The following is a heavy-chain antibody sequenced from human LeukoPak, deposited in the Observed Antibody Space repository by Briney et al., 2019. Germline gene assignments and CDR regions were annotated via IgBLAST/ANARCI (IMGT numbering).Heavy chain of an antibody. CDR2: VYTTETT. J-gene: IGHJ2*01. V-gene: IGHV4-4*07. CDR1: GASINTFY. D-gene: IGHD3-16*01. CDR3: ARDRSRGGFFDL. Sequence: PSETLSLTCNVSGASINTFYWTWIRQPAWKGLEWLGRVYTTETTNYNPSFRGRLTMSLDTSKNQVSLELTSVTAADTAIYYCARDRSRGGFFDLWGRGTLVTVSS.